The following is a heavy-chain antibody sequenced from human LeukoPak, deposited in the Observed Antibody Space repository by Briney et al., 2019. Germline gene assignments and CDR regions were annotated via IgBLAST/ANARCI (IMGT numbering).Heavy chain of an antibody. J-gene: IGHJ4*02. D-gene: IGHD3-3*01. CDR1: GVTFSGYS. V-gene: IGHV3-21*04. CDR3: AKLPSLTIFFDFYFDY. Sequence: GGSLRLSCAASGVTFSGYSMNWVRQAPGKGLEWVSAITATSLHIYYADSVKGRFTISRDHSKNTLFLQMNNLRAEDTALYYCAKLPSLTIFFDFYFDYWGQGTLVTVSS. CDR2: ITATSLHI.